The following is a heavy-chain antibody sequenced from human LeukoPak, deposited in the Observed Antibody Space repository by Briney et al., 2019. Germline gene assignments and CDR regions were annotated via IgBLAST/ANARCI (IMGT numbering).Heavy chain of an antibody. CDR2: ISSNGGST. V-gene: IGHV3-64D*09. D-gene: IGHD4-17*01. CDR3: ATSNYGDYVPPFDF. Sequence: GGSLRLSCSVSRFTFSRYAMHWVRHAPGKGLEYVSAISSNGGSTYYTDSVKRRPTISRDNSKKTLYLQMSSLRAEDTAVYYCATSNYGDYVPPFDFWGQGTLVTVSS. J-gene: IGHJ4*02. CDR1: RFTFSRYA.